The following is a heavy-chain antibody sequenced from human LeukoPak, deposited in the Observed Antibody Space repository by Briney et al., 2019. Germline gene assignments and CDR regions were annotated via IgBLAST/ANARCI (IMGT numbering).Heavy chain of an antibody. V-gene: IGHV3-48*03. CDR1: GFTFSSYE. Sequence: PGGSLRLSCAASGFTFSSYEMNWVRQAPGKGLEWVSYISSSGSTIYYADSVKGRFTISRDNSKNTLYLQMNTLRAEDTAVYYCARDPRGPTGFDSGGRDSFDYWGQGTLITVSS. D-gene: IGHD3-22*01. CDR2: ISSSGSTI. CDR3: ARDPRGPTGFDSGGRDSFDY. J-gene: IGHJ4*02.